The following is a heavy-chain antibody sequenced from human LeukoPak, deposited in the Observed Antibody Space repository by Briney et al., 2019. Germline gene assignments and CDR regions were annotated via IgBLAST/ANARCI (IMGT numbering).Heavy chain of an antibody. CDR1: GGSISSSSYY. Sequence: PSETLSLTCTVSGGSISSSSYYWGWIRQPPGKGLEWIGSIYYSGSTYYNPSLKSRVTISVDTSKKQFSLKLSSVTAADTAVYYCARPGHSYYYMDVWGKGTTVTVSS. CDR3: ARPGHSYYYMDV. V-gene: IGHV4-39*01. CDR2: IYYSGST. J-gene: IGHJ6*03. D-gene: IGHD1-1*01.